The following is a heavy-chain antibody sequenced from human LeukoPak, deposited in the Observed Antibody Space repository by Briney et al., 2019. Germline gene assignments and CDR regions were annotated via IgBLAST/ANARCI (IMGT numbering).Heavy chain of an antibody. CDR2: INHSGST. CDR1: GGSFSGYY. Sequence: SETLSLTCAVYGGSFSGYYWSWIRQPPGKGLEWIGEINHSGSTNYNPSLKSRVTISVDTSKNQFSLKLSSVTAADTAVYYCIVGAFEYYFDYWGQGTLVTVSS. CDR3: IVGAFEYYFDY. J-gene: IGHJ4*02. D-gene: IGHD1-26*01. V-gene: IGHV4-34*01.